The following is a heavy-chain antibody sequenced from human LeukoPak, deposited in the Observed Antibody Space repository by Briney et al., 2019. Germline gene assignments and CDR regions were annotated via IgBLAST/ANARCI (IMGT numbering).Heavy chain of an antibody. J-gene: IGHJ4*02. CDR2: ISGSGGST. D-gene: IGHD6-13*01. V-gene: IGHV3-23*01. Sequence: PGGSLRLSCAASGFTFSSYDMSWVRQAPGKGLEWVSAISGSGGSTYYADSVKGRFSISRDNSKNTLYLQMNSLRAEDTAVYYCAKDGSLYSSTWQFDYWGQGTLVTVSS. CDR3: AKDGSLYSSTWQFDY. CDR1: GFTFSSYD.